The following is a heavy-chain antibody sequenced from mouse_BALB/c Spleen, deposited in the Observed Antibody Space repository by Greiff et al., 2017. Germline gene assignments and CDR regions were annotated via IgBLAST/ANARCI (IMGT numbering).Heavy chain of an antibody. CDR3: ARGKGYGRDFFDY. V-gene: IGHV1-9*01. CDR2: ILPGSGST. Sequence: VQLQQSGAELMKPGASVKISCKATGYTFSSYWIEWVKQRPGHGLEWIGEILPGSGSTNYNEKFKGKATFTADTSSNTAYMQLSSLTSEDSAVYYCARGKGYGRDFFDYWGQGTTLTVSS. CDR1: GYTFSSYW. J-gene: IGHJ2*01. D-gene: IGHD2-2*01.